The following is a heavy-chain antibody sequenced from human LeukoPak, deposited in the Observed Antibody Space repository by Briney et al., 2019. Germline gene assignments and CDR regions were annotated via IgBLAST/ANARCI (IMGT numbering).Heavy chain of an antibody. J-gene: IGHJ3*02. Sequence: SVKVSCKASGFTFTRSAVQWVRQARGQRLECIGWIVVGRGNTNYAQEFQERVTISRDMSTGTAYMELGSLRSEDTAVYYCAATSVGPTINDAFDIWGQGTMVTVSS. CDR1: GFTFTRSA. CDR2: IVVGRGNT. V-gene: IGHV1-58*01. CDR3: AATSVGPTINDAFDI. D-gene: IGHD1-26*01.